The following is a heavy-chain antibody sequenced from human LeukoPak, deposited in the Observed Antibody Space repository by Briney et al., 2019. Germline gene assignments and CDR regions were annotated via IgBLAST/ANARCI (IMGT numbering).Heavy chain of an antibody. CDR3: ARQVLLAFDY. CDR2: VFYTGTT. CDR1: GGSISSTSYY. Sequence: PSETLSLTCSVSGGSISSTSYYWDSIRQPPGKGLEWIGTVFYTGTTYYNPSLKSRVTISVDTSNNQFSLKLSSVTAADTALYYCARQVLLAFDYWGQGALVTVSS. D-gene: IGHD3-10*01. V-gene: IGHV4-39*01. J-gene: IGHJ4*02.